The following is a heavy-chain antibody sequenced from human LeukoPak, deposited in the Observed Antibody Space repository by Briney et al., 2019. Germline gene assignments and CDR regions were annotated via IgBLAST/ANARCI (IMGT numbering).Heavy chain of an antibody. D-gene: IGHD4-17*01. Sequence: PSGTLSLTCAVSGGSISSSNWWSWVRQPPGKGLEWIGEIYHSGSTNYNPSLKSRVTISVDKSKNQFSLKLSSVTAADTAVYYCARDRDYGDSTSLGGMDVWGQGTTVTVSS. CDR2: IYHSGST. J-gene: IGHJ6*02. V-gene: IGHV4-4*02. CDR1: GGSISSSNW. CDR3: ARDRDYGDSTSLGGMDV.